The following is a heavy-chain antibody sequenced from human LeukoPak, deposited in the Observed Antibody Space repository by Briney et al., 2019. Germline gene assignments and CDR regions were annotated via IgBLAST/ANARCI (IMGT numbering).Heavy chain of an antibody. CDR1: GFTFSNYN. Sequence: TGGSLRLSCTVSGFTFSNYNMNWVRQAPGQALEWVSSITSDSRYMYYGDSVKGRFTISRDNAKSSLFLQMDSLRDEDTAVYYCARDPYSGTYGHLYYYYMDVWGKGTTVTVSS. D-gene: IGHD1-26*01. V-gene: IGHV3-21*01. J-gene: IGHJ6*03. CDR3: ARDPYSGTYGHLYYYYMDV. CDR2: ITSDSRYM.